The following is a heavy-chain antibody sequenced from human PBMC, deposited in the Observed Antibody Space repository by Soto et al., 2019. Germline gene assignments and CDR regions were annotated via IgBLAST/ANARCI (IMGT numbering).Heavy chain of an antibody. CDR1: GFTFSSYA. V-gene: IGHV3-23*01. D-gene: IGHD3-3*01. J-gene: IGHJ6*02. CDR2: ISGSGGST. Sequence: GGSLRLSCAASGFTFSSYAMSWVRQAPGKGLEWVSAISGSGGSTYYADSVKGRFTTSRDNSKNTLYLQMNSLRAEDTAVYYCVKSSGRGYDFWSGYSYYGMDVWGQGTTVTVSS. CDR3: VKSSGRGYDFWSGYSYYGMDV.